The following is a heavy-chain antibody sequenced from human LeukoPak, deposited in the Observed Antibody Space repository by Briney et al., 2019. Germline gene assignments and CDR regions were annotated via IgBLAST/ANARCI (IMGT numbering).Heavy chain of an antibody. Sequence: ASVKVSCKTSGYTFTSYGISWVRQAPGQGLEWMGGIIPIFGTANYAQKFQGRVTITADESTSTAYMELSSLRSEDTAVYYCARDGGPAGWQVVPFGWFDPWGQGTLVTVSS. J-gene: IGHJ5*02. CDR1: GYTFTSYG. CDR3: ARDGGPAGWQVVPFGWFDP. CDR2: IIPIFGTA. V-gene: IGHV1-69*13. D-gene: IGHD2-2*01.